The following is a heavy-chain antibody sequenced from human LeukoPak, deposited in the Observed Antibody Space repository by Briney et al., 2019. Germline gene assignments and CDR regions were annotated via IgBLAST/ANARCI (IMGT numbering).Heavy chain of an antibody. D-gene: IGHD2-15*01. J-gene: IGHJ3*02. CDR2: IYPGDSDT. V-gene: IGHV5-51*01. CDR1: GYSFTSYW. Sequence: GESLKISCKGSGYSFTSYWIGWVRQMPGKGLEWMGIIYPGDSDTRYSPSFQGQVTISADESISTAYLQWSSLKASDTAMYYCASLRYCSGGSCYSGAFGIWGQGTMVTVSS. CDR3: ASLRYCSGGSCYSGAFGI.